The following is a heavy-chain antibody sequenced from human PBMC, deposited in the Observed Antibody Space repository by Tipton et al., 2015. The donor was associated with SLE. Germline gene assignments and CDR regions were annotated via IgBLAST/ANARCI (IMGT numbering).Heavy chain of an antibody. D-gene: IGHD3-16*01. V-gene: IGHV4-59*01. CDR1: GGSISTYY. CDR3: ARGVRGSHFDY. CDR2: IYYSGST. Sequence: TLSLTCTVSGGSISTYYWSWIRQPTGRGLEWIGFIYYSGSTNYHPSLKSRVTISVDTSKNQFSLKLNSVTAADTAVYYCARGVRGSHFDYWGQGTLVTVSS. J-gene: IGHJ4*02.